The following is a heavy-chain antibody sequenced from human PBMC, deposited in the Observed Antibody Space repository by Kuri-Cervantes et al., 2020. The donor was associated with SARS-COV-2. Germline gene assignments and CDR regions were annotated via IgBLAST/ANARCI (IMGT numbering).Heavy chain of an antibody. Sequence: GSLRLSCTVSGGSISSYYWSWIRQPPGKGLEWIGYIYYSGSTNYNPSLKSRVTISVDTSKNQFSLKLSSVTAADTAVYYCARGMYYYDSSGYYYDLNFDYWGQGTLVTVSS. CDR2: IYYSGST. J-gene: IGHJ4*02. D-gene: IGHD3-22*01. V-gene: IGHV4-59*01. CDR1: GGSISSYY. CDR3: ARGMYYYDSSGYYYDLNFDY.